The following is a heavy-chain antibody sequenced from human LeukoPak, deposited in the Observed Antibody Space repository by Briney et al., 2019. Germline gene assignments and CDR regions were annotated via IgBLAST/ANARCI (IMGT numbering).Heavy chain of an antibody. J-gene: IGHJ4*02. CDR1: GGSISSGGYY. D-gene: IGHD5-18*01. CDR2: IYHSGST. V-gene: IGHV4-30-2*01. Sequence: SETLSLTCTVSGGSISSGGYYWSWIRQPPGKGLEWIGYIYHSGSTYYNPSLKSRVTISVDRSKNQFSLKLSSVTAADTAVDYCAARGYSYENFDYWGQGTLVTVSS. CDR3: AARGYSYENFDY.